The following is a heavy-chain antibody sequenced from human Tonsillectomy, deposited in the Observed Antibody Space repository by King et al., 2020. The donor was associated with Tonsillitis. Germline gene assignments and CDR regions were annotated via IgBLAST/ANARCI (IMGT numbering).Heavy chain of an antibody. J-gene: IGHJ6*01. CDR1: GFTFDDYA. Sequence: VQLVESGGGLVQPGRSLRLSCAASGFTFDDYAMHWVRQAPGKGLEWVSGISWNSGSIGYADSVKGRFTISRDNAKNSLYLQMNSLRAEDTALYYCAKDIGIACMTTGTLFFHYGLDGWGQGTPVTVSS. CDR2: ISWNSGSI. D-gene: IGHD4-11*01. CDR3: AKDIGIACMTTGTLFFHYGLDG. V-gene: IGHV3-9*01.